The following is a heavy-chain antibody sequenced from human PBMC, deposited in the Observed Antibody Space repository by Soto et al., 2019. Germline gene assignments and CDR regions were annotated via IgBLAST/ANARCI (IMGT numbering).Heavy chain of an antibody. CDR1: GFTFSSYG. J-gene: IGHJ4*02. CDR3: AKDLLSYYYDSSGPFDY. D-gene: IGHD3-22*01. V-gene: IGHV3-30*18. CDR2: ISYDGSNK. Sequence: PGGSLRLSCAASGFTFSSYGMHWVRQAPGKGLEWVAVISYDGSNKYYADSVKGRFTISRDNSKNTLYLQMNSLRAEDTAVYYCAKDLLSYYYDSSGPFDYWGQGTLVTVSS.